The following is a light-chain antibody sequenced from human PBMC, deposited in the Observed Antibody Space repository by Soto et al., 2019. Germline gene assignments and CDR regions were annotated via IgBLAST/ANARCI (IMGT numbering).Light chain of an antibody. V-gene: IGKV3-15*01. Sequence: EIVMTQSPATLSVSPGERATLSCRASQSVSTNLAWYQQKPGQAPRLLMYGASTRATGIPARFSGSGSGTAFPLPISSLQSEDFAVYYCQQYHNWPPYTFGQGTKLEIK. CDR3: QQYHNWPPYT. CDR1: QSVSTN. J-gene: IGKJ2*01. CDR2: GAS.